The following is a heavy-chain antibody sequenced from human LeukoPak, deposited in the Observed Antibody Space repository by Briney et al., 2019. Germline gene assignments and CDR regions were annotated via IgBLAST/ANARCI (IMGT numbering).Heavy chain of an antibody. CDR2: ISAYNGNT. CDR1: GYTFTSYG. J-gene: IGHJ5*02. V-gene: IGHV1-18*01. Sequence: ASVKVSCKASGYTFTSYGISWVRQAPGQGLEWMGWISAYNGNTNYAQKLQGRVTMTTDTSTSTAYMELRSLRSDDTAVYYCAREVEGYCSSTSCAYNWFDPWGQGTLVTVSS. CDR3: AREVEGYCSSTSCAYNWFDP. D-gene: IGHD2-2*01.